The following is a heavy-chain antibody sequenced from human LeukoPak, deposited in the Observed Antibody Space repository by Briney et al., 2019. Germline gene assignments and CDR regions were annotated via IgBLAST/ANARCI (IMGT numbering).Heavy chain of an antibody. D-gene: IGHD3-10*01. CDR1: GGSISSYY. CDR2: IYYSGST. CDR3: ARASGSGPFQH. J-gene: IGHJ1*01. Sequence: SETLSLTCTVSGGSISSYYWSWIRQPPGKGLEWFGYIYYSGSTNYNPSLKSRVTISVDTSKNQFSLKLSSVTAADTAVYYCARASGSGPFQHWGQGTRVTGSS. V-gene: IGHV4-59*01.